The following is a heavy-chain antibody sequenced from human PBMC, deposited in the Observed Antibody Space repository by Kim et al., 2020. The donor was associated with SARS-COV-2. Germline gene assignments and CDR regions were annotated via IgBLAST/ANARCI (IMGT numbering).Heavy chain of an antibody. D-gene: IGHD2-2*01. CDR3: VKSQLGNWFDP. J-gene: IGHJ5*02. V-gene: IGHV3-64D*09. Sequence: YSADQVKCRVTITRDNSKNTLYLQMSSLRAEDTAVYYCVKSQLGNWFDPWGQGTLVTVSS.